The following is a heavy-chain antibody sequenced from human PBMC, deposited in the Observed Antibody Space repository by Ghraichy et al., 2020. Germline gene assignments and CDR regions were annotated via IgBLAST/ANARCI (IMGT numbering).Heavy chain of an antibody. CDR1: GGSISSGSYY. Sequence: SETLSLTCTVSGGSISSGSYYWSWIRQPAGKGLEWIGRIYTSGSTNYNPSLKSRVTISVDTSKNQFSLKLSSVTAADTAVYCCARMVIVVVPAVFDPWGQGTLVTVSS. D-gene: IGHD2-2*03. CDR3: ARMVIVVVPAVFDP. J-gene: IGHJ5*02. V-gene: IGHV4-61*02. CDR2: IYTSGST.